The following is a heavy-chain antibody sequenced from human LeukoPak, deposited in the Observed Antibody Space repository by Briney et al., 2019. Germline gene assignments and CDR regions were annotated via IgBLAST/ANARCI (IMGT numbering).Heavy chain of an antibody. CDR3: AKEYDRVHDAFDI. CDR2: ISYDGGNK. D-gene: IGHD3-9*01. Sequence: QPGGSLRLSCAASGFTFSSYGMHWVRQAPGKGLEWVAVISYDGGNKYYADSVKGRFTISRDNSKNTLYLQMNSLRAEDTAVYYCAKEYDRVHDAFDIWGQGTMVTVSS. CDR1: GFTFSSYG. J-gene: IGHJ3*02. V-gene: IGHV3-30*18.